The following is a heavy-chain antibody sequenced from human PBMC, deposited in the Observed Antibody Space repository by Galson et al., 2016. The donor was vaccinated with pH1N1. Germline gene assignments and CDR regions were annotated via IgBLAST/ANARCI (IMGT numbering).Heavy chain of an antibody. CDR1: GFTFSSYG. D-gene: IGHD6-13*01. Sequence: SLRLSCAASGFTFSSYGFHWVRQAPGKGLEWVAVISYDGSNKYYADSVKGRFTISRDNSKNTLYLQMNSLRAEDTAVNYCAKVVRGSSWPSFDYWGQGTLVTVSS. CDR3: AKVVRGSSWPSFDY. J-gene: IGHJ4*02. V-gene: IGHV3-30*18. CDR2: ISYDGSNK.